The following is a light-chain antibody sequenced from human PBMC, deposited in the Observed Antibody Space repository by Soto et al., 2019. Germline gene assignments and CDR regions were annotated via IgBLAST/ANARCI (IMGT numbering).Light chain of an antibody. V-gene: IGKV3-15*01. J-gene: IGKJ2*01. Sequence: EIVMTQSPATLSLSPGERAALSCRASQSINSELAWYQQKPGQPPRLLLYGESTRATGVPARFTGSESGSEFTLTISGLQSEDFAVYYCQQGHNWPLTFGQGTRLEI. CDR3: QQGHNWPLT. CDR1: QSINSE. CDR2: GES.